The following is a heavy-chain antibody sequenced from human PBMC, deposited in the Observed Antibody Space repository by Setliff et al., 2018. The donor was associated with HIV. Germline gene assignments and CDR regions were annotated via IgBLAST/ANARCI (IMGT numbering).Heavy chain of an antibody. CDR2: IIPKSGET. Sequence: GASVKVSCKSSGYTFTAHHIHWVRQAPGQGPEWMGWIIPKSGETSYAEKFRGRVTMTRDTSLSTAYMELSWLTSDDTAVYYCARGVLITFGYQNWFDPWGQGTLVTVSS. CDR3: ARGVLITFGYQNWFDP. D-gene: IGHD3-16*01. V-gene: IGHV1-2*02. CDR1: GYTFTAHH. J-gene: IGHJ5*02.